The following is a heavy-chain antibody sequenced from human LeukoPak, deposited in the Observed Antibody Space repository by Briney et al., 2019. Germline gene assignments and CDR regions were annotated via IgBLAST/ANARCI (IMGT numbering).Heavy chain of an antibody. J-gene: IGHJ3*01. Sequence: SETLSLTCTVSDYSLTSGYYWGWIRQSPGKGLEWIGSIYHSGSTYYNPSLKSRVTISVDTSKNHFSLQLSSVTAADTALYYCASDRLLWFGQLLNAFDVWGQGTMVTVSS. V-gene: IGHV4-38-2*02. CDR2: IYHSGST. CDR1: DYSLTSGYY. CDR3: ASDRLLWFGQLLNAFDV. D-gene: IGHD3-10*01.